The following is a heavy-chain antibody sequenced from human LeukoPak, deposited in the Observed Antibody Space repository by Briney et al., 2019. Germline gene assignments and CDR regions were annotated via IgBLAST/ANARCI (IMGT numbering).Heavy chain of an antibody. Sequence: SETLSLTCAVYGGSFSGYYWSWIRQPPGKGLEWIGEINHSGSTNYNPSLKSRVTISVDTSKNQFSLNLSSVTAADTAVYYCARRIQLWPYYFDYWGQGTLVTVSS. V-gene: IGHV4-34*01. CDR1: GGSFSGYY. J-gene: IGHJ4*02. CDR3: ARRIQLWPYYFDY. D-gene: IGHD5-18*01. CDR2: INHSGST.